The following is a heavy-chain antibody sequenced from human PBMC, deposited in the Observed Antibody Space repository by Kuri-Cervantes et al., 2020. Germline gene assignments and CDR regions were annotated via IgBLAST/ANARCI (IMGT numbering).Heavy chain of an antibody. V-gene: IGHV3-30*18. D-gene: IGHD3-3*01. CDR2: ISYDGSNK. J-gene: IGHJ6*02. CDR3: AKDGGLNYDFWSGLGGPYYSYGMDV. Sequence: GGSLRLSCAASGFTFSSYGMHWVRQAPGKGLEWVAVISYDGSNKYYADSVKGRFTISRDNSKNTLYLQMNSLRAEDTAVYYCAKDGGLNYDFWSGLGGPYYSYGMDVWGQGTTVTVSS. CDR1: GFTFSSYG.